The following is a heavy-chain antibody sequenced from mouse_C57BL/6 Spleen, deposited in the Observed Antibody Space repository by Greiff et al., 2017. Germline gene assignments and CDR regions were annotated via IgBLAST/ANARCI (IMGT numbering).Heavy chain of an antibody. J-gene: IGHJ4*01. CDR1: GYTFTEYT. CDR3: ARHEEVAYCMDY. Sequence: QVHVKQSGAELVKPGASVKLSCKASGYTFTEYTIHWVKQRSGQGLEWIGWFYPGSGSIKYNEKFKDKATLTADKSSSTVYMELSRLTSEDSAVYFCARHEEVAYCMDYWGQGTSVTVSS. CDR2: FYPGSGSI. D-gene: IGHD6-5*01. V-gene: IGHV1-62-2*01.